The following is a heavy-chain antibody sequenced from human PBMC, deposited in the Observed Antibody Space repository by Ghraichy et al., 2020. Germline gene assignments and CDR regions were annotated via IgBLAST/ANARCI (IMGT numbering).Heavy chain of an antibody. V-gene: IGHV4-34*01. CDR1: GGSFSGYY. Sequence: SETLSLTCAVYGGSFSGYYWSWIRQPPGKGLEWIGEINHSGSTNYNPSLKSRVTISVDTSKNQFSLKLSSVTAADTAVYYCARDAPAYSSGWYRHSDYWGQGTLVTVSS. D-gene: IGHD6-19*01. J-gene: IGHJ4*02. CDR3: ARDAPAYSSGWYRHSDY. CDR2: INHSGST.